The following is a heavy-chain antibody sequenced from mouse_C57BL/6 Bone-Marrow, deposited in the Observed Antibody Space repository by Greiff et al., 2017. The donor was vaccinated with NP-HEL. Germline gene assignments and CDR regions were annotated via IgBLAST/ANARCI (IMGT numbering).Heavy chain of an antibody. J-gene: IGHJ4*01. Sequence: VQLQQSGPVLVKPGASVKMSCKASGYTFTDYYMNWVKQSHGKSLEWIGVINPYNGGTSYNQKFKGKATLTVDKSSSTAYMELNSLTSEDSAVYYCAREGKDYAMDYWGQGTSVTVSS. CDR1: GYTFTDYY. CDR3: AREGKDYAMDY. V-gene: IGHV1-19*01. CDR2: INPYNGGT.